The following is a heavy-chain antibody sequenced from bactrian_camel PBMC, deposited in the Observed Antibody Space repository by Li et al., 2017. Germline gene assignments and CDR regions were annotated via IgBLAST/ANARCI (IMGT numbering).Heavy chain of an antibody. Sequence: VQLVESGGGSVQAGGSLRLFCVVSGYSTYDYRRSCMAWFRRAPGKEREGIARIDPSESTYYADSVKDRFTISQDSAKNTVYLEMNSLKPEDTAMYYCAAAFSMNEYGGRWFLQRGKDGRFGYWGQGTQVTVS. V-gene: IGHV3S53*01. CDR3: AAAFSMNEYGGRWFLQRGKDGRFGY. J-gene: IGHJ6*01. CDR2: IDPSEST. D-gene: IGHD6*01. CDR1: GYSTYDYRRSC.